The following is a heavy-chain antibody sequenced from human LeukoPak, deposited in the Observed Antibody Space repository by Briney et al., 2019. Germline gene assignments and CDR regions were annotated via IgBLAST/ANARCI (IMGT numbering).Heavy chain of an antibody. CDR3: ARSTVGATSVDY. J-gene: IGHJ4*02. V-gene: IGHV1-69*13. CDR2: IIPIFGTA. D-gene: IGHD1-26*01. Sequence: SVKVSCKASGAPVSSYAISWVRQAPGQGLEWMGGIIPIFGTANYAQKFQGRVTITADESTGTAYMELSSLRSEDTAVYYCARSTVGATSVDYWGQGTLVTVSS. CDR1: GAPVSSYA.